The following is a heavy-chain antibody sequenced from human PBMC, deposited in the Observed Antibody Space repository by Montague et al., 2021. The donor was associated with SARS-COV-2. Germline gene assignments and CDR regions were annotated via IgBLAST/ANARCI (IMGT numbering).Heavy chain of an antibody. CDR3: ARENRGGDGPGYYFYFGMDV. D-gene: IGHD4-17*01. CDR1: GGSIRSDTSY. CDR2: IYGGGSA. V-gene: IGHV4-61*02. J-gene: IGHJ6*02. Sequence: TRSLTCSVSGGSIRSDTSYYNWFRQPDGKGLEWVGRIYGGGSASYNPSLKSRAIISLDTSKNEVSLKMSSVTAADSARYFCARENRGGDGPGYYFYFGMDVWGRGTAVTVSS.